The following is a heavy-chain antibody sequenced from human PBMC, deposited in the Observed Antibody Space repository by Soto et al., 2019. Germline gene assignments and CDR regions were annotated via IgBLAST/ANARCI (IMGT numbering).Heavy chain of an antibody. D-gene: IGHD3-16*02. CDR3: AKDRGIIVKAGDAFDV. J-gene: IGHJ3*01. V-gene: IGHV1-69*01. CDR2: LIPTFNRP. Sequence: QVQLVQSGAEVKKPGSSVKVSCKTSGGTFSTFAINWVRQAPGQGLEWIGGLIPTFNRPNYAQRYQGRVSISADESTSTVYLELRSLRAEDTAVYYCAKDRGIIVKAGDAFDVWGQGTKVTVSS. CDR1: GGTFSTFA.